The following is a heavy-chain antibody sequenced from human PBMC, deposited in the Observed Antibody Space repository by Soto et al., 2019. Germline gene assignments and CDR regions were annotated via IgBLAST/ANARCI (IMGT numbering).Heavy chain of an antibody. CDR3: ARDLNWAFDY. CDR1: GCSFTDYL. D-gene: IGHD7-27*01. Sequence: GGSLRLSCEASGCSFTDYLMSWVRQAPGKGLEWIAYITSDSAPTIYYADSVKGRFAISRDNAKNSLFLQMSSLRAEDTAMYYCARDLNWAFDYWGQGIPVTVSS. CDR2: ITSDSAPTI. J-gene: IGHJ4*02. V-gene: IGHV3-11*04.